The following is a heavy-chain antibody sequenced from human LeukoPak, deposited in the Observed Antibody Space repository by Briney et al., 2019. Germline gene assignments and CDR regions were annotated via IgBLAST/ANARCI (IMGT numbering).Heavy chain of an antibody. J-gene: IGHJ4*02. V-gene: IGHV3-53*01. CDR2: IYSGGST. CDR1: GFTVSSNY. Sequence: GGSLRLSCAASGFTVSSNYMSWVRQAPGKGLEGVSVIYSGGSTYYADSVKGRFTISRDNSKNTLYLQMNSLRAEDTAVYYCARSGGPSGPTVTDYWGQGTLVTVSS. CDR3: ARSGGPSGPTVTDY. D-gene: IGHD4-17*01.